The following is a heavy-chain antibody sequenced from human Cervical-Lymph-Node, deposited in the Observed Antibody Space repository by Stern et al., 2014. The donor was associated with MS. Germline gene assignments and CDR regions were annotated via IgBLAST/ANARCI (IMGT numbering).Heavy chain of an antibody. D-gene: IGHD1-26*01. CDR2: ISYDGRDK. J-gene: IGHJ4*02. Sequence: VQLVESGGGVVQPGRALRLSCAASGFVFLRYALHWVRQAPGQGLEWVAFISYDGRDKYYTDSVKGRFTVSRDNSNNTVDLEMNSLRLEDTAVYYCAKGGSGSYLDWGQGSLVTVSS. V-gene: IGHV3-30*04. CDR3: AKGGSGSYLD. CDR1: GFVFLRYA.